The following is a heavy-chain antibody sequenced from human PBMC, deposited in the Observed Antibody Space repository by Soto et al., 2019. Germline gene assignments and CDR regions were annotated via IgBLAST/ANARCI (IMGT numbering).Heavy chain of an antibody. J-gene: IGHJ6*02. CDR3: ATVGGGRYSYGSHYYYYYGMDV. CDR2: FDPEDGET. CDR1: GYTLTELS. V-gene: IGHV1-24*01. Sequence: ASVKVSCKVSGYTLTELSMHWVRQAPGKGLEWMGGFDPEDGETIYAQKFQGRVTMTEDTSTDTAYMELSSLRSEDTAVYYCATVGGGRYSYGSHYYYYYGMDVWGQGTTVTVSS. D-gene: IGHD5-18*01.